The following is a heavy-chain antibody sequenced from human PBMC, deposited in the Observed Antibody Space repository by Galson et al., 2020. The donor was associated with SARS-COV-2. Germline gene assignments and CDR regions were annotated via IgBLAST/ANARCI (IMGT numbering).Heavy chain of an antibody. CDR3: ARDNDHDAFDI. CDR1: RYIFTGYY. D-gene: IGHD1-1*01. CDR2: INPNSGGT. Sequence: ASVNVSCKASRYIFTGYYMHWLRQAPAQGLEWMGWINPNSGGTNYAQKFQGWVTMTRHTSISTAYMELNRLRSDDTAVYYCARDNDHDAFDIWGQGTMVTVSS. J-gene: IGHJ3*02. V-gene: IGHV1-2*04.